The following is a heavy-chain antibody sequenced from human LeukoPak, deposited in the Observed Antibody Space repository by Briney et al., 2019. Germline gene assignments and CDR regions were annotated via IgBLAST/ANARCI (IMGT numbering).Heavy chain of an antibody. D-gene: IGHD6-25*01. CDR3: TTRRQDGC. CDR2: IKSKIDGGTI. J-gene: IGHJ4*02. CDR1: GSTFSDAW. Sequence: PGGSLRLSCVASGSTFSDAWMSWVRQAPGKGLEWVGRIKSKIDGGTIDYSAPVKGRFTISRDDSRNTLYLQMNSLKTEDTAVYYCTTRRQDGCWGQGTLVTVS. V-gene: IGHV3-15*01.